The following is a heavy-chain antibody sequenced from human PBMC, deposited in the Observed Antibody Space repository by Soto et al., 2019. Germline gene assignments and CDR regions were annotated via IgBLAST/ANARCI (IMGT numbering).Heavy chain of an antibody. V-gene: IGHV1-69*12. J-gene: IGHJ4*02. CDR1: GGTFSSYA. D-gene: IGHD6-13*01. Sequence: QVQLVQSGAEVKKPGSSVKVSCKASGGTFSSYAISWVRQAPGQGLGWMGGIIPIFGTANYAQKFQGRVTITADESTSKAYMELSSLRSEDTAVYYCARGYSSSWAYYFDYWGQGTLVTVSS. CDR2: IIPIFGTA. CDR3: ARGYSSSWAYYFDY.